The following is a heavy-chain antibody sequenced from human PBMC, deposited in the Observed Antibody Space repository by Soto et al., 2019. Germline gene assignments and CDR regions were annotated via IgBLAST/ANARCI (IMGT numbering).Heavy chain of an antibody. Sequence: QVQLVQSGAEVKKPGSSVKVSCKASGGTFSSYAISWVRQAPGQGLEWVGGIIPIFGTANYAQKFQGRVTITADESTSTAYMELSSLRSEDTAVYYCARAHVLRFLEWLLVDYWGQGTLVTVSS. CDR3: ARAHVLRFLEWLLVDY. J-gene: IGHJ4*02. CDR2: IIPIFGTA. CDR1: GGTFSSYA. V-gene: IGHV1-69*01. D-gene: IGHD3-3*01.